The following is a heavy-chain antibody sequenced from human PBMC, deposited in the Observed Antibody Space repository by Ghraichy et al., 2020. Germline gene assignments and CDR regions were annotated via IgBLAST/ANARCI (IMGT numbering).Heavy chain of an antibody. CDR3: ARHERHRGSYSNGYAFDI. D-gene: IGHD1-26*01. J-gene: IGHJ3*02. Sequence: GESLNISCRCSGYSFTSYWIAWVRQMPGKGLEWMGIIYPGDSDTRYSPSFQGQVTISADKSISTAYLQWSSLKASDTAIYYCARHERHRGSYSNGYAFDIWGQGTMLTVSS. CDR1: GYSFTSYW. V-gene: IGHV5-51*01. CDR2: IYPGDSDT.